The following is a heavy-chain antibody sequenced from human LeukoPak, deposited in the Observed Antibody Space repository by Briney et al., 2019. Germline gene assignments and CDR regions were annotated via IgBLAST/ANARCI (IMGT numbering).Heavy chain of an antibody. J-gene: IGHJ4*02. CDR3: ARGESSSGSMFWYFDY. CDR1: GGSFSGYY. Sequence: PSETLSLTCAVYGGSFSGYYWSWIRQPPGKGLEWIGEINHSGSTNYNPSLKSRVTISVDTSKNQFSLKLSSVTAADTAVYYCARGESSSGSMFWYFDYWGQGALVTVSS. CDR2: INHSGST. V-gene: IGHV4-34*01. D-gene: IGHD6-19*01.